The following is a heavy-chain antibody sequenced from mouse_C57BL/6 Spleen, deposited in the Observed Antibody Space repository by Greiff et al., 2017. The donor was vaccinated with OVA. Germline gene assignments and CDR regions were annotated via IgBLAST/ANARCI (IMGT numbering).Heavy chain of an antibody. D-gene: IGHD2-3*01. J-gene: IGHJ4*01. CDR2: IWSGGST. CDR1: GFSFTSYG. CDR3: ARLGDGYPYYAMDY. V-gene: IGHV2-2*01. Sequence: VQLQQSGPGLVQPSQRLSITCTVSGFSFTSYGVHWVRQSPGKGLEWLGVIWSGGSTDYNAAFISRLSISKDNSKSQVFFKMNSLQADDTAIYYCARLGDGYPYYAMDYWGQGTSVTVSS.